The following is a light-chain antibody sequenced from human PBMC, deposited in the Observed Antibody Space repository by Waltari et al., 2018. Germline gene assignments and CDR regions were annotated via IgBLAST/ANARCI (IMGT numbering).Light chain of an antibody. Sequence: WDQQKPGRFPWLVIYKGNKRPSGIPERFSGSNSGNTATLIISGSQPVDEADYYCQAWDSSTAWVFGGGTKLTVL. CDR2: KGN. J-gene: IGLJ3*02. V-gene: IGLV3-1*01. CDR3: QAWDSSTAWV.